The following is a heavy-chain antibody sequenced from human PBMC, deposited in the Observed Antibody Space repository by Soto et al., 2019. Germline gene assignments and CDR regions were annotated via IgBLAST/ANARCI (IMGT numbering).Heavy chain of an antibody. D-gene: IGHD6-13*01. CDR3: TSIAAGTDYYYYGMDV. CDR1: GGSISSYY. CDR2: IYYSGST. J-gene: IGHJ6*02. Sequence: SETLSLTCTVSGGSISSYYWSWIRQPPGKGLEWIGYIYYSGSTNYNPSLKSRVTISVDTSKNQFSLKLSSVTAADTAVYYCTSIAAGTDYYYYGMDVWGQGTTVTVSS. V-gene: IGHV4-59*01.